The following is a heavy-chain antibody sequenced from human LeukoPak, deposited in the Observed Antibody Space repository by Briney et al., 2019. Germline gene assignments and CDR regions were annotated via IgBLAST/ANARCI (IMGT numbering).Heavy chain of an antibody. D-gene: IGHD3-22*01. CDR2: IWYDGTNK. J-gene: IGHJ4*02. Sequence: GGSLRLSCAASGFTFSSYSMHWVRQAPGKGLEWVAVIWYDGTNKYYADSVKGRFTISRDNSKNTLFLQMNSLRAEDTAVYYCARAAYDSSGYLTLWGQGTLVTVSS. V-gene: IGHV3-33*01. CDR3: ARAAYDSSGYLTL. CDR1: GFTFSSYS.